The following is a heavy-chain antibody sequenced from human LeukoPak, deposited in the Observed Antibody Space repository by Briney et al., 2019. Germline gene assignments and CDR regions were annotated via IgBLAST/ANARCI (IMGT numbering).Heavy chain of an antibody. V-gene: IGHV3-7*01. CDR1: GFTFSSYW. D-gene: IGHD3-16*01. CDR2: IKQDGSEK. J-gene: IGHJ6*03. Sequence: PGGSLRLSCAASGFTFSSYWMSWVRQAPGKGLEWVANIKQDGSEKYYVDSVKGRFTISRDNAKNSLYLQMNSLRAADTAVYYCARGLSWGGYYYYYMDVWGKGTTVTVSS. CDR3: ARGLSWGGYYYYYMDV.